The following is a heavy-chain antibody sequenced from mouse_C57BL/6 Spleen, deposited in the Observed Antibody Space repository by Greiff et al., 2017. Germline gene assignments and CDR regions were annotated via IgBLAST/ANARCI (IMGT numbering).Heavy chain of an antibody. CDR1: GYTFTSYW. CDR2: IYPGSGST. V-gene: IGHV1-55*01. D-gene: IGHD1-1*01. J-gene: IGHJ3*01. CDR3: ARGDYGSSPLFAY. Sequence: QVQLQQPGAELVKPGASVKMSCKASGYTFTSYWITWVKQRPGQGLEWIGEIYPGSGSTNYNEKFKSKATLTVDTSSSTAYMQLSSLTSEDSAVYYCARGDYGSSPLFAYWGQGTLVTVSA.